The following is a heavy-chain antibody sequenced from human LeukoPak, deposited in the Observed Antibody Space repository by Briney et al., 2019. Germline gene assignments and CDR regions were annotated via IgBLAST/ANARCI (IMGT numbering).Heavy chain of an antibody. CDR2: VIPVFGTT. Sequence: GASVKVSCKASGDTFSSYGISWVRQAPGQGLEWMGRVIPVFGTTNYAQNFQGRVTITADKSTSTAYMELSSLRSEDTAMYYCARQTYYYDSGGYYPGYLNHWGQGTLVIVSS. CDR1: GDTFSSYG. V-gene: IGHV1-69*06. J-gene: IGHJ1*01. D-gene: IGHD3-22*01. CDR3: ARQTYYYDSGGYYPGYLNH.